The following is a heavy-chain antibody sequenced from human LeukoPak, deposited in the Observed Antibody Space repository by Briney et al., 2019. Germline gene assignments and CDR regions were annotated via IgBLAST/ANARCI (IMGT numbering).Heavy chain of an antibody. Sequence: PSETLSLTCTVSGGSTSSGGYYWSWIRQHPGKGLEWIGYIYYSGSTYYNPSLKSRVTISVDTSKNQFSLKLSSVTAADTAVYYCARDRLGYYDSSGYAWGQGTLVTVSS. J-gene: IGHJ5*02. V-gene: IGHV4-31*03. CDR3: ARDRLGYYDSSGYA. CDR1: GGSTSSGGYY. D-gene: IGHD3-22*01. CDR2: IYYSGST.